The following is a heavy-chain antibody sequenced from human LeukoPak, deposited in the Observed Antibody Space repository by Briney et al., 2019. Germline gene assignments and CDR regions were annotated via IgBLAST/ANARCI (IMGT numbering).Heavy chain of an antibody. CDR2: IYYSGST. CDR1: GGSISSYY. J-gene: IGHJ4*02. D-gene: IGHD3-3*01. CDR3: ARHNPPGANYDFWIDY. Sequence: SETLFLTCTVSGGSISSYYWSWIRQPPGKGLEWIGYIYYSGSTNYNPSLKSRVTISVDTSKNQFSLKLSSVTAADTAVYYCARHNPPGANYDFWIDYWGQGTLVTVSS. V-gene: IGHV4-59*08.